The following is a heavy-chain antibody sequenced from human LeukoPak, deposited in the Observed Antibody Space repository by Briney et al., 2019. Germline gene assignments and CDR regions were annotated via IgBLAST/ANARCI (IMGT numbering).Heavy chain of an antibody. Sequence: SETLSLTCTVSGGSISSYYWSWIRQPPGKGLEWIGYIYYSGSTNYNPSLKSRVTISVDTSKNQFSLKLSSVTAADTAVYYCARRGILTGYYTGGVWFDPWGQGTLVTVSS. CDR3: ARRGILTGYYTGGVWFDP. CDR2: IYYSGST. CDR1: GGSISSYY. V-gene: IGHV4-59*01. D-gene: IGHD3-9*01. J-gene: IGHJ5*02.